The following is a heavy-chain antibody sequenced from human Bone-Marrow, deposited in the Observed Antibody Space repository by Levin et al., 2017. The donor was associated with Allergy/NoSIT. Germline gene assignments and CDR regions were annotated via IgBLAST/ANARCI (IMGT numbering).Heavy chain of an antibody. D-gene: IGHD2-15*01. CDR2: ISAYNGNT. CDR1: GYTFTSYG. CDR3: ARDAKSGGSRGCWGDY. V-gene: IGHV1-18*01. Sequence: ASVKVSCKASGYTFTSYGISWVRQAPGQGLEWMGWISAYNGNTNYAQKLQGRVTMTTDTSTSTAYMELRSLRSDDTAVYYCARDAKSGGSRGCWGDYWGQGTLVTVSS. J-gene: IGHJ4*02.